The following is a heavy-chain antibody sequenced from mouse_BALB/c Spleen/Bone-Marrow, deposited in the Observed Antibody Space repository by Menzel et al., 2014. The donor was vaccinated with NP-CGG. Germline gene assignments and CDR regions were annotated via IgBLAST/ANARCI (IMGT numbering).Heavy chain of an antibody. J-gene: IGHJ3*01. Sequence: QAQLQQPGPELVRPGVSVKISCKGSSYTFTDYAMHWVKQSHAKSLEWIGVISTYYGNANYNRKFKGKATVTVDKSSSTAYMELARLTSEDSAVYYCTRGGRYDEVAYWGQGTLVTVSA. D-gene: IGHD2-14*01. CDR2: ISTYYGNA. CDR1: SYTFTDYA. V-gene: IGHV1-67*01. CDR3: TRGGRYDEVAY.